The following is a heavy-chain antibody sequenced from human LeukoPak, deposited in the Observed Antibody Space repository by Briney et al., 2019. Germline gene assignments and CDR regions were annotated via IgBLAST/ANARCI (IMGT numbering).Heavy chain of an antibody. CDR2: IRYDGSNK. CDR3: AKDRHDFWSGYQTRDAFDI. Sequence: GGSLRLSCAASGFTFSSYGMHWVRQAPGKGLEWVAFIRYDGSNKYYADSVKGRFTISRDNSKNTLYLQMNSLRAEDTAVYYCAKDRHDFWSGYQTRDAFDIWGQGTMVTVSS. V-gene: IGHV3-30*02. CDR1: GFTFSSYG. D-gene: IGHD3-3*01. J-gene: IGHJ3*02.